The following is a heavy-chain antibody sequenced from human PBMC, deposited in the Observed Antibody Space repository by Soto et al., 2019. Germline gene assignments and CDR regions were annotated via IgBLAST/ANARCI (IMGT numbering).Heavy chain of an antibody. CDR1: GGSISSGDYY. CDR3: ARVLHYYDSSGYFNWFDP. CDR2: IYYSGST. D-gene: IGHD3-22*01. V-gene: IGHV4-30-4*01. Sequence: PSETLSLTCTVSGGSISSGDYYWSWIRQPPGKGLEWIGYIYYSGSTYYNPSLKSRVTISVGTSKNQFSLKLSSVTAADTAVYYCARVLHYYDSSGYFNWFDPWGQGTLVTVSS. J-gene: IGHJ5*02.